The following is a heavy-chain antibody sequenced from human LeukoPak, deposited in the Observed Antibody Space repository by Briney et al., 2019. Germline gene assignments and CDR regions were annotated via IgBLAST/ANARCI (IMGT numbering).Heavy chain of an antibody. CDR3: ARHVVAVGFDY. D-gene: IGHD3-22*01. Sequence: GGSLRLSCAASGFTFSSYNMNWVRQAPGKGLEWVSSISSSSDYIYYADSVKGRFTISRDNAKNSLYLQMNSLRAEDTAVYYCARHVVAVGFDYWGQGTLVTVSS. J-gene: IGHJ4*02. CDR1: GFTFSSYN. CDR2: ISSSSDYI. V-gene: IGHV3-21*01.